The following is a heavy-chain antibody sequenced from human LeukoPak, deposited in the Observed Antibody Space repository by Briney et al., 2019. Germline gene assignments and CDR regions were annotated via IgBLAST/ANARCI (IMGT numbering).Heavy chain of an antibody. CDR1: GFTFSSYG. D-gene: IGHD3-10*01. V-gene: IGHV3-30*18. J-gene: IGHJ4*02. CDR3: AKFFLPYLAGGTGSR. Sequence: PGGSLRLSCAASGFTFSSYGMHWVRQAPGKGLEWVAVISYDGSNKYYADSVKGRFTISRDNSKNTLYLQMNSLRAEDTAVYYCAKFFLPYLAGGTGSRWGQGTLVTVSS. CDR2: ISYDGSNK.